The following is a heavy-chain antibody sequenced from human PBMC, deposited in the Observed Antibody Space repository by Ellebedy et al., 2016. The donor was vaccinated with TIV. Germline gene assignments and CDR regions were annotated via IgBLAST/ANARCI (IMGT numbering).Heavy chain of an antibody. CDR1: GGSFSGYY. D-gene: IGHD3-10*01. J-gene: IGHJ4*02. CDR2: INHSGST. CDR3: ARGPRNYGSGSLDYDY. Sequence: GSLRLXXAVYGGSFSGYYWSWIRQPPGKGLEWIGEINHSGSTNYNPSLKSRVTISVDTSKNQFSLKLSSVTAADTAVYYCARGPRNYGSGSLDYDYWGQGTLVTVSS. V-gene: IGHV4-34*01.